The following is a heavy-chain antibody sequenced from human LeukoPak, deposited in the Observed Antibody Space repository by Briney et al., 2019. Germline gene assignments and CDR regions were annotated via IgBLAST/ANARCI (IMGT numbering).Heavy chain of an antibody. Sequence: ASVKVSCKASGYTFTSYGISWVRPAPGQGLEWMGCISAYNGYTNYPQKLQGRVTMTRDKSKRTVFLELKSLRFDDTAVYYCARDQHSSGYCYEAFHYWGQGTLVTVFS. CDR2: ISAYNGYT. D-gene: IGHD3-22*01. J-gene: IGHJ4*02. CDR3: ARDQHSSGYCYEAFHY. V-gene: IGHV1-18*01. CDR1: GYTFTSYG.